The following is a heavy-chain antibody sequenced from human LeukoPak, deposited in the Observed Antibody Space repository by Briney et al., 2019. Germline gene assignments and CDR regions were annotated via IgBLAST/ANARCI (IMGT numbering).Heavy chain of an antibody. CDR1: GFSFSSTA. Sequence: GGSLRLSCAATGFSFSSTAMNWVRQAPGKGLEWVSASGTDGDTYYADSVQGRFTISRDNSRNTLYLQMTSLRADDTAVYYCAKKTPGTYPFDYWGQGTLVTVS. D-gene: IGHD6-13*01. V-gene: IGHV3-23*01. CDR3: AKKTPGTYPFDY. J-gene: IGHJ4*02. CDR2: SGTDGDT.